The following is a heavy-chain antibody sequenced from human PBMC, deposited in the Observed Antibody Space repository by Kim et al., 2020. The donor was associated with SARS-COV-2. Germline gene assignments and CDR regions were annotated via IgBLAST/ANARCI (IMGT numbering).Heavy chain of an antibody. CDR2: ISSSSSYI. V-gene: IGHV3-21*01. J-gene: IGHJ6*02. CDR1: GFTFSSYS. CDR3: ARVGKNYYGSGSYYPPNLDYYYGMDV. D-gene: IGHD3-10*01. Sequence: GGSLRLSCAASGFTFSSYSMNWVRQAPGKGLEWVSSISSSSSYIYYADSVKGRFTISRDNAKNSLYLQMNSLRAEDTAVYYCARVGKNYYGSGSYYPPNLDYYYGMDVWGQGTTVTVSS.